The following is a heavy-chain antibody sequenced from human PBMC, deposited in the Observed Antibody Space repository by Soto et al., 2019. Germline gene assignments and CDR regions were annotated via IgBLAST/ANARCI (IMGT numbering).Heavy chain of an antibody. Sequence: QITLKEPGPTLVKTTQTLTFTCTFSGLSRSNSQVGVGWIRQPPGKALQWLAHVHWNYAKYSRLSLKSRLTTSKDTSKSQVVLTRTNMDPVDTATYYCAHLNTRGYYFDYWGQGALVTVSS. CDR2: VHWNYAK. CDR1: GLSRSNSQVG. V-gene: IGHV2-5*01. CDR3: AHLNTRGYYFDY. J-gene: IGHJ4*02.